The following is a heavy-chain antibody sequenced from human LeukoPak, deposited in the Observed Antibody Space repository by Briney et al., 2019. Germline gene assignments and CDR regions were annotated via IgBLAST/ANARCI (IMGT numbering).Heavy chain of an antibody. Sequence: PSETLSPTCAVYGGSFSDYYWNWIRQPPGKGLEWIGEVNDRGSTNYNPSLKSRVSISVDTSKKEFSLRLSSVTAADTAVYYCARGGCNSTSCYLIWMYMDVWGKGTTVTVSS. CDR1: GGSFSDYY. CDR2: VNDRGST. J-gene: IGHJ6*03. V-gene: IGHV4-34*01. CDR3: ARGGCNSTSCYLIWMYMDV. D-gene: IGHD2-2*01.